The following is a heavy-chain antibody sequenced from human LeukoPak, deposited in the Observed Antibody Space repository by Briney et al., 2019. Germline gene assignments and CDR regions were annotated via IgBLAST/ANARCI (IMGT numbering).Heavy chain of an antibody. CDR2: VYSDGRT. V-gene: IGHV3-66*02. Sequence: GGSLRLSCAVSGFSVSSNYMSWVGQAPGKGLEWVSVVYSDGRTYSADSVKGRFTISRDNAKNTVYLQMNSLRAEDTAVYYCARDLNSGSGWYGGVLEIWGQGTMVTVSS. J-gene: IGHJ3*02. D-gene: IGHD6-19*01. CDR1: GFSVSSNY. CDR3: ARDLNSGSGWYGGVLEI.